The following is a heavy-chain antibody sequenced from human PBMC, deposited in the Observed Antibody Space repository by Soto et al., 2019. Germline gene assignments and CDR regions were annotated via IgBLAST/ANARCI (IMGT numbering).Heavy chain of an antibody. CDR2: INPSGSST. Sequence: QVQLVQSGAEVKKPGASVKVSCKASGYSFTSYSMHCVRQAPGQEIEWMGAINPSGSSTSYAQKFEGRVTLTVDTSTTTAYMEPSSLRSEDTALYYCARAQAARQLYFHHWGQGTLVSVSS. CDR1: GYSFTSYS. D-gene: IGHD6-6*01. V-gene: IGHV1-46*01. J-gene: IGHJ1*01. CDR3: ARAQAARQLYFHH.